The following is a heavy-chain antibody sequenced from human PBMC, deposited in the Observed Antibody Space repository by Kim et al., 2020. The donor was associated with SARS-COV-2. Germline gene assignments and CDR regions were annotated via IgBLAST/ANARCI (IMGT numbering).Heavy chain of an antibody. Sequence: VKGRFTSSRDNCKNTLYLQMKRLRAEDTAVYYCARSLVPMVRGGVGWFDPWGQGTLVTVSS. D-gene: IGHD3-10*01. V-gene: IGHV3-23*01. CDR3: ARSLVPMVRGGVGWFDP. J-gene: IGHJ5*02.